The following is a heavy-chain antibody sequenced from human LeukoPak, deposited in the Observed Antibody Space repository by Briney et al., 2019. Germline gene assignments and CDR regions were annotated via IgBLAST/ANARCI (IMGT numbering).Heavy chain of an antibody. CDR1: GFTFDDYA. J-gene: IGHJ4*02. D-gene: IGHD5-18*01. Sequence: PGGSLRLSCAASGFTFDDYAMHWVRQAPGKGLEWVSGISWNSGSIGYADSVKGRFTISRDNAKNSLYLQMNSLRAEDTALYYCAKDMGGYSYGKLDYWGQGTLVTVSS. CDR2: ISWNSGSI. CDR3: AKDMGGYSYGKLDY. V-gene: IGHV3-9*01.